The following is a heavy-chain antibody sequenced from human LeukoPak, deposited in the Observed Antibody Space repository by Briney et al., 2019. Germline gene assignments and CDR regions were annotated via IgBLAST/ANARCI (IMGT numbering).Heavy chain of an antibody. Sequence: SETLSLTCTVSGGSISSGGYYWSWIRQHPGKGLEWIGYIYYSGSTYYNPSLKSRVTISVGTSKNQFSLKLSSVTAADTAVYYCARGLRIPSYNFDYWGQGTLVTVSS. CDR2: IYYSGST. J-gene: IGHJ4*02. CDR3: ARGLRIPSYNFDY. V-gene: IGHV4-31*03. D-gene: IGHD1-1*01. CDR1: GGSISSGGYY.